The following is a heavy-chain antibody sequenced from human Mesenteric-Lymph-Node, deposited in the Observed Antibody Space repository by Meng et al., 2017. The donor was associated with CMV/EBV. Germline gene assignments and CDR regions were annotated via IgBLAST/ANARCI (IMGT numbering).Heavy chain of an antibody. CDR3: ASLYYYGDAFDI. CDR1: GFTFSSYS. J-gene: IGHJ3*02. Sequence: GESLMTSCAASGFTFSSYSMNWVRQAPGKRLEWVSYISSSSSTIYYADSVKGRFTISRDNAKNSLYLQMNSLRAEDTAVYYCASLYYYGDAFDIWGQGTMVTVSS. D-gene: IGHD3-10*01. CDR2: ISSSSSTI. V-gene: IGHV3-48*04.